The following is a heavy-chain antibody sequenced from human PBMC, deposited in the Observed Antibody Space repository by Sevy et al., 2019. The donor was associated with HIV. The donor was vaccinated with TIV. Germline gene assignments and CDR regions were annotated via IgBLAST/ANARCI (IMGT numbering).Heavy chain of an antibody. CDR1: GFTFSSYW. J-gene: IGHJ6*02. CDR2: IKQDGSEK. CDR3: ARARLRFLEGVSRGYGMDV. D-gene: IGHD3-3*01. Sequence: GGSLRLSCAASGFTFSSYWMSWVRQAPGKGLEWVANIKQDGSEKYHVDSVKGRFTISRVNAKNSLYLQMNSLRAEDTAVYYCARARLRFLEGVSRGYGMDVWGQGTTVTVSS. V-gene: IGHV3-7*01.